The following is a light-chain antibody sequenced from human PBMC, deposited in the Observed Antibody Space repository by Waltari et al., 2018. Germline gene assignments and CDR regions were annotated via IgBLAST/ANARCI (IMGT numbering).Light chain of an antibody. CDR1: ALPNQY. CDR3: QSADSRGTYVV. CDR2: EDS. V-gene: IGLV3-25*03. Sequence: SYELTQPPSVSVSPGQTARITCSGDALPNQYAYWYQQRPGQAPVLVIYEDSERPSGIPERFAGSSSGRTVTLTISGVQAEDEAAYYCQSADSRGTYVVFGGGTKLTVL. J-gene: IGLJ2*01.